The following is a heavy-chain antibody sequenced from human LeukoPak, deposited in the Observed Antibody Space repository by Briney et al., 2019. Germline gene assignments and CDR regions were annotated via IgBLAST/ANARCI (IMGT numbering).Heavy chain of an antibody. CDR2: ISFDGSNK. D-gene: IGHD3-22*01. V-gene: IGHV3-30*04. J-gene: IGHJ4*02. CDR1: GFTFSTYA. Sequence: PGRSLRLSCAASGFTFSTYAIHWVRQAPGKGPEWVAVISFDGSNKYYADSVKGRFTISRDNSKNTLYLQVNSLRAEDTAVYYCAREGYYDSSGYPPFDYWGQGTLVTVSS. CDR3: AREGYYDSSGYPPFDY.